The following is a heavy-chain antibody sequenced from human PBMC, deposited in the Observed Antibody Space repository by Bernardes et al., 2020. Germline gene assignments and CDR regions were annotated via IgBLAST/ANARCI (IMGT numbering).Heavy chain of an antibody. CDR2: IYYSGST. J-gene: IGHJ4*02. CDR3: ARGAGVNRSKFWSGYYVFDY. Sequence: SETLSLTCTVSGGSISSGGYYWSWIRQHPGKGLEWIGYIYYSGSTYYNPSLKSRVTISVDTSKNQFSLKLSSVTAADTAVYYCARGAGVNRSKFWSGYYVFDYWGQGTLVTVSS. D-gene: IGHD3-3*01. CDR1: GGSISSGGYY. V-gene: IGHV4-31*03.